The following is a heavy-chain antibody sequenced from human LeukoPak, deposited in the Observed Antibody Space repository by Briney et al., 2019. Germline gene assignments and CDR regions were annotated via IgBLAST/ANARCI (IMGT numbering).Heavy chain of an antibody. D-gene: IGHD2-21*01. Sequence: GGSLRLSCAASGFSLSSYATSWVRQAPGKGLEWVSATSSSDSGTYYADSVRGRFTISRDNSKNTLYLHMKSLRAEDAAVYYCAKAPVTSCRGAYCYPFDSWGQGTVVTVSS. CDR3: AKAPVTSCRGAYCYPFDS. CDR1: GFSLSSYA. CDR2: TSSSDSGT. V-gene: IGHV3-23*01. J-gene: IGHJ4*02.